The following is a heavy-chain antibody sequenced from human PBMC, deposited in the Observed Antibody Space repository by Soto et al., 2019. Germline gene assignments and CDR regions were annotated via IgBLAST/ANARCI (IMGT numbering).Heavy chain of an antibody. D-gene: IGHD2-2*03. Sequence: GESLKISCKGSGYSFSNYWIGWVRQMPGKGLEWMGIIYPDDSDTRYSPSFQGQVTISADKSINTAYLQWSSLEASDTAMYYCARHGSIGSHQNWFDPWGQGTLVTVSS. J-gene: IGHJ5*02. V-gene: IGHV5-51*01. CDR3: ARHGSIGSHQNWFDP. CDR1: GYSFSNYW. CDR2: IYPDDSDT.